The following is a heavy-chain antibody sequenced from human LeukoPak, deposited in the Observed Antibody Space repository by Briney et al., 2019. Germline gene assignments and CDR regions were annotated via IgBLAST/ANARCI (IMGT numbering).Heavy chain of an antibody. V-gene: IGHV3-23*01. CDR3: AKSGYNRFDY. J-gene: IGHJ4*02. CDR2: FSGSGGGT. CDR1: GFTFSSYA. Sequence: GGSLRLSCAASGFTFSSYAMSWVRQAPGKGLEWVSAFSGSGGGTYYADSVKGRFTISRDNSKNTLYLQMNSLRAEDTAVYFCAKSGYNRFDYWGQGTLVTVSS. D-gene: IGHD5-24*01.